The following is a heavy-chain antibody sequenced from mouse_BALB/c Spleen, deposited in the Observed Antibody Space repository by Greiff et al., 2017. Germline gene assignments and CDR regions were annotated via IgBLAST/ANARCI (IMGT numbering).Heavy chain of an antibody. CDR1: GFTFSSFG. CDR2: ISSGSSTI. Sequence: EVQRVESGGGLVQPGGSRKLSCAASGFTFSSFGMHWVRQAPEKGLEWVAYISSGSSTIYYADTVKGRFTISRDNPKNTLFLQMTSLRSEDTAMYYCAGGGHYYAMDYWGQGTSVTVSS. V-gene: IGHV5-17*02. J-gene: IGHJ4*01. CDR3: AGGGHYYAMDY.